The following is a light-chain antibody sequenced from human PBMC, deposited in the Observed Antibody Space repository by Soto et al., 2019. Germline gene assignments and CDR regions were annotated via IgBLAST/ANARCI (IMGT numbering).Light chain of an antibody. V-gene: IGLV1-47*02. CDR3: AVWDDSLSGWV. Sequence: QAVVTQPPSASGTPGQRVTISCSGSSSNIGSNYVFWYQNLPGTAPKLLIHSNNLRPSGVPDRFSGSKSGTSASLAISGPRSEDEADYYCAVWDDSLSGWVFGGGTKVTVL. J-gene: IGLJ2*01. CDR2: SNN. CDR1: SSNIGSNY.